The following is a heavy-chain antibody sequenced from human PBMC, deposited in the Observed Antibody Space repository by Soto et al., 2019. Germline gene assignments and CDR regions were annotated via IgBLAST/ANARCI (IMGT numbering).Heavy chain of an antibody. CDR1: GVSISTYH. D-gene: IGHD5-12*01. Sequence: SETLSLTCIVSGVSISTYHWSWIRQPAGKVLEWIGRMHTSGSTNYNPSLKSRVSMSVDTSKNHFSLKVSSVTAADTAVYYCARDEYGYGDSYDSWGQGTLVTVYS. CDR2: MHTSGST. CDR3: ARDEYGYGDSYDS. J-gene: IGHJ4*02. V-gene: IGHV4-4*07.